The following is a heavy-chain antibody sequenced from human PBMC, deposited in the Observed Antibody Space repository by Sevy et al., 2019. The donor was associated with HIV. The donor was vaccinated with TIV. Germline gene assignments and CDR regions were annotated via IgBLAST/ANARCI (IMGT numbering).Heavy chain of an antibody. Sequence: GGSLRLSCAASGFTFSSYGMHWVRQAPDKGLEWVAVIWYDGTNKYYADSVKDRFTISRDNSKNTLYLQMSSLRAEDTAVYYCARDKLPPVMVTMVRGALSYFFDYWGQGTLVTVSS. CDR1: GFTFSSYG. CDR2: IWYDGTNK. J-gene: IGHJ4*02. D-gene: IGHD3-10*01. V-gene: IGHV3-33*01. CDR3: ARDKLPPVMVTMVRGALSYFFDY.